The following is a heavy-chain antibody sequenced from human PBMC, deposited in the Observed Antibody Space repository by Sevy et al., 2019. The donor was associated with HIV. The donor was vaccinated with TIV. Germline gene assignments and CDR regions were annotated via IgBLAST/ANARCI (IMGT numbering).Heavy chain of an antibody. Sequence: SETLSLTCAVFGGSVTTTVWWSWVRQSPGKGLEWIVQIYHGGFSHYNPSLKSRVTISLDKSKNQYSLDLRFVTAADTAVYYCTRQPAFYIDVWGKGTTVTVSS. CDR1: GGSVTTTVW. V-gene: IGHV4-4*02. D-gene: IGHD2-2*01. J-gene: IGHJ6*03. CDR3: TRQPAFYIDV. CDR2: IYHGGFS.